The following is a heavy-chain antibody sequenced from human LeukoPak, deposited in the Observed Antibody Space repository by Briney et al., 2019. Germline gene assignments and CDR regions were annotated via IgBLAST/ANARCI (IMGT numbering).Heavy chain of an antibody. CDR1: GGTFSSYA. CDR2: IIPIFGSA. CDR3: ARVGDDIVAGGSWFDP. Sequence: SVKVSCKASGGTFSSYAISWVRQAPGQGLEWMGGIIPIFGSANYAQNFQGRVTTTADESTTTAYMELGSLRSEDTAVYYCARVGDDIVAGGSWFDPWGQGTLVTVSS. J-gene: IGHJ5*02. D-gene: IGHD5-12*01. V-gene: IGHV1-69*13.